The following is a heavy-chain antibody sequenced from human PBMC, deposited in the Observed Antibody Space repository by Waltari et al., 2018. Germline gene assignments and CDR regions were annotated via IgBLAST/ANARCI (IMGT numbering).Heavy chain of an antibody. CDR3: AKDSIGYNYGNIDY. V-gene: IGHV3-9*01. Sequence: EVQLVESGGGLVQPGRSLRLSCAASGFSFGDYAMHWVRQVPGKGLEWVSGIRWNSGCIAYADSGKGRFTISRDNAKNSLYLQMNSLRAEDTALYYCAKDSIGYNYGNIDYWGQGTLVTVSS. D-gene: IGHD5-18*01. CDR1: GFSFGDYA. J-gene: IGHJ4*02. CDR2: IRWNSGCI.